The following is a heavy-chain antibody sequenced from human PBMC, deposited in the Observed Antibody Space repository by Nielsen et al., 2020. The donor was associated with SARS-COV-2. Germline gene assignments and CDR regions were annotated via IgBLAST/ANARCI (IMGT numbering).Heavy chain of an antibody. CDR2: IWYDGSNK. V-gene: IGHV3-33*01. CDR1: GFTFSSYG. D-gene: IGHD6-19*01. Sequence: GGSLRLSCAASGFTFSSYGMHWVRQAPGKGLEWVAVIWYDGSNKYYADSVKGRFTVSRDNSKNTVFLQINSLRAEDTAVYYCARDLEAANQWLVTDYWGQGTLVTVSS. J-gene: IGHJ4*02. CDR3: ARDLEAANQWLVTDY.